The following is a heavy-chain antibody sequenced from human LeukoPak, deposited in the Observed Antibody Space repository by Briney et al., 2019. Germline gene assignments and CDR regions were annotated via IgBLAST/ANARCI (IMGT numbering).Heavy chain of an antibody. D-gene: IGHD3-9*01. J-gene: IGHJ4*02. V-gene: IGHV3-23*01. CDR2: LGISGGYT. CDR1: GFTLSNYA. CDR3: ARGGGGNSDFLTTYTGASLSFDY. Sequence: GGSLRLSCVASGFTLSNYAMSWVRQAPGKGLQWVSSLGISGGYTWYAGSVKGRFTISRDSFKNTLYLQMNSLGAEDTAVYYCARGGGGNSDFLTTYTGASLSFDYWGQGALVTVSS.